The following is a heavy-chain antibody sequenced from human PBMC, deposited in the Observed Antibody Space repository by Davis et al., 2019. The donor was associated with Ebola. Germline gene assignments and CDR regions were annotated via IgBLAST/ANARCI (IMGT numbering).Heavy chain of an antibody. V-gene: IGHV3-48*03. CDR3: ARGRNWNEGVEGFDP. Sequence: PGGSLRLSCAASGFTFSSYEMNWVRQAPGKGLEWVSYISSSGSTTYYADSVKGRFTISRDNAKNSLYLQMNSLRAEDTAVYYCARGRNWNEGVEGFDPWGQGTLVTVSS. D-gene: IGHD1-1*01. CDR2: ISSSGSTT. CDR1: GFTFSSYE. J-gene: IGHJ5*02.